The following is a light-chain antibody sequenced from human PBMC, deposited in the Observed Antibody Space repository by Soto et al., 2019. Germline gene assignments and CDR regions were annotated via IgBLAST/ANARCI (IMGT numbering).Light chain of an antibody. J-gene: IGKJ4*01. Sequence: IVLTQSPATLSLSPGKRATLSCRASQSIGDRLAWYQQKPGQAPRLLIYDASYRATGIPARFRGSGSGTDFTLIFISLEPVYFAVYYCQHRTNWPPGATVGGGTKVDIK. CDR3: QHRTNWPPGAT. CDR2: DAS. CDR1: QSIGDR. V-gene: IGKV3-11*01.